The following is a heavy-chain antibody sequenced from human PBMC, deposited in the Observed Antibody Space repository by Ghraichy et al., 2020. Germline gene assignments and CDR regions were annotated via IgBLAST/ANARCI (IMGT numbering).Heavy chain of an antibody. CDR2: IYYSGST. CDR3: ARHSGPVATNFDY. D-gene: IGHD3-10*01. CDR1: GGSISSSSYY. V-gene: IGHV4-39*01. Sequence: GSLRLSCTVSGGSISSSSYYWGWIRQPPGKGLEWIGSIYYSGSTYYNPSLKSRVTISVDTSKNQFSLKLSSVTAADTAVYYCARHSGPVATNFDYWGQGTLVTVSS. J-gene: IGHJ4*02.